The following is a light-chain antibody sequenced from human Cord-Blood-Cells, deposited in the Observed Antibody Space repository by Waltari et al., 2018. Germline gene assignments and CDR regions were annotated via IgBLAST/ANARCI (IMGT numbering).Light chain of an antibody. CDR2: AAS. V-gene: IGKV1-39*01. Sequence: DIQMTQSPSSLSASVGDRVTITCRASQSISSYLNWYQQKPGKAPKLLIYAASSLQSGVPSRFSCIGSGTDFTLTISSLQPEDFATYYCQQSYSTLTFGGGTKVEIK. CDR1: QSISSY. J-gene: IGKJ4*01. CDR3: QQSYSTLT.